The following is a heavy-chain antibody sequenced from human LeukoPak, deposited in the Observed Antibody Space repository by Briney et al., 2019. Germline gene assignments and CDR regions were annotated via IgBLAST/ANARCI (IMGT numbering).Heavy chain of an antibody. J-gene: IGHJ5*02. V-gene: IGHV6-1*01. CDR3: ARRLTQYDCFDP. CDR1: GDSVSSNSVT. CDR2: TYYRSTWYN. D-gene: IGHD2-2*01. Sequence: SQTLSLTCAISGDSVSSNSVTWYWIRQSPSRGLEWLGRTYYRSTWYNDYAVSVRGRITVNPDTSKNQFSLHLNSVTPEDTAVYYCARRLTQYDCFDPWGQGILVTVSS.